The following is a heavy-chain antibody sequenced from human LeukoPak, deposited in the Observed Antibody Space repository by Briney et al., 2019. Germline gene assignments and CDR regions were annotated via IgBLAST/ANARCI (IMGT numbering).Heavy chain of an antibody. V-gene: IGHV1-2*02. CDR2: INPNSGGT. CDR3: ARDFPSSGWYHPFDY. J-gene: IGHJ4*02. D-gene: IGHD6-19*01. CDR1: GYTFTAYY. Sequence: VSVKVSCKASGYTFTAYYMHWVRQAPGQGLEWMGWINPNSGGTNYAQKFQGRVTMTRDTSISTVYMELSRLRSDDTAVYYCARDFPSSGWYHPFDYWGQGILVTVSS.